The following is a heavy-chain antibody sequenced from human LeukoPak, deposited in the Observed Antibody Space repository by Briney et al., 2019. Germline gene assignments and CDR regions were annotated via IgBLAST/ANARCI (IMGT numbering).Heavy chain of an antibody. Sequence: GGSLRLSCAASGFTFSSYWMSWVRQAPGKGLEWVANIKQDGSEKYYVDSVKGRFTISRDNAKNSLYLQMNSLRAEDTAVYYCARSALGYAVAGLFDYWGQGTLVIVSS. CDR3: ARSALGYAVAGLFDY. V-gene: IGHV3-7*01. J-gene: IGHJ4*02. D-gene: IGHD6-19*01. CDR1: GFTFSSYW. CDR2: IKQDGSEK.